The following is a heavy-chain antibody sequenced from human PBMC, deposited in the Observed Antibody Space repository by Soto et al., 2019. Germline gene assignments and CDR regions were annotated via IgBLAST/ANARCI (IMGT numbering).Heavy chain of an antibody. D-gene: IGHD2-2*01. V-gene: IGHV1-18*01. CDR3: ARGYVVPAAIFSGGMDV. CDR1: GYTFTNFG. Sequence: GASVKVSCKASGYTFTNFGVTWVRRAPGQGLEWMGWISAYTDTPNYAQKFQGRVTITRDTSASTAYMELSSLRSEDTAVYYCARGYVVPAAIFSGGMDVWGQGTTVTVSS. CDR2: ISAYTDTP. J-gene: IGHJ6*02.